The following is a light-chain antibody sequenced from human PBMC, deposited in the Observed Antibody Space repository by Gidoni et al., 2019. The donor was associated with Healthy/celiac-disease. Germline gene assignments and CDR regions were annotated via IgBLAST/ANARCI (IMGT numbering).Light chain of an antibody. Sequence: QSVLTHPPSASVTPGQRVTISCSGSSSNIGSNYVYWYQQLPGTAPKLLISRNNPRPSGVPDRFSGGKSGTSATPAIRGLRSEDEADYYCAAWDDSVVFGGGTKLTVL. V-gene: IGLV1-47*01. J-gene: IGLJ2*01. CDR3: AAWDDSVV. CDR2: RNN. CDR1: SSNIGSNY.